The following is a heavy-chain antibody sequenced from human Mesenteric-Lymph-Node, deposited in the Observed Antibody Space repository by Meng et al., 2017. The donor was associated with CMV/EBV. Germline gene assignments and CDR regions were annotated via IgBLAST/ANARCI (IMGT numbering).Heavy chain of an antibody. J-gene: IGHJ6*02. D-gene: IGHD1-14*01. CDR2: IIQDGSQT. CDR3: ARDLTPIMLDYYYGMDV. CDR1: GLIFSSYW. Sequence: GESLKISCAGSGLIFSSYWMSWVRQAPGKGLEWVANIIQDGSQTYYVDSVQGRFTVSRDNAKNSLYLQMNSLRAEDTAVYYCARDLTPIMLDYYYGMDVWGQGTTVTVSS. V-gene: IGHV3-7*01.